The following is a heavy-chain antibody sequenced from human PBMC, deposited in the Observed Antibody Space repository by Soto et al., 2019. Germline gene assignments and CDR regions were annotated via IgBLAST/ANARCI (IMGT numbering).Heavy chain of an antibody. Sequence: PGGSLRLACTASGFNFRNYAMSWVRQAPGKGLEWVSGLRGDGARTYYADSVKGRFTISRDNAKTSLYLQMNSLRGEDTAVYYCARVEADSSSWYLGLGPYYFDYWGQGTLVTVSS. V-gene: IGHV3-23*01. CDR2: LRGDGART. CDR3: ARVEADSSSWYLGLGPYYFDY. CDR1: GFNFRNYA. J-gene: IGHJ4*02. D-gene: IGHD6-13*01.